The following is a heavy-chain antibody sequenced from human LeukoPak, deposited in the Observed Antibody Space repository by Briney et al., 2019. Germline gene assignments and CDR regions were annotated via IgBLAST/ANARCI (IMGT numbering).Heavy chain of an antibody. CDR2: INHSGST. CDR1: GGSFGGYY. J-gene: IGHJ4*02. V-gene: IGHV4-34*01. D-gene: IGHD2-2*01. Sequence: SETLSLTCAVYGGSFGGYYWCWIRQPPGKGLEWIGEINHSGSTNYNPSLKSRVTISVDTSKNQFSLKLSSVTAADTAVYYCASHNKGGYCSSTSCFFDYWGQGTLVTVSS. CDR3: ASHNKGGYCSSTSCFFDY.